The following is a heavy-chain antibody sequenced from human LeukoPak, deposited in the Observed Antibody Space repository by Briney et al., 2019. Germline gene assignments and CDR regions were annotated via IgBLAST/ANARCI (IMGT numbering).Heavy chain of an antibody. J-gene: IGHJ6*02. Sequence: GGSLRLSCAASGFSFSSYRMNWVRQSPGKGLEWVSCSSSSGTYEYYADSVKGRFTISRDNAKNSLYLQITSLRAEDTPVYYWARDSFLVRGEDYYYYGMDVWGQGTTVTVSS. V-gene: IGHV3-21*04. D-gene: IGHD3-10*01. CDR2: SSSSGTYE. CDR1: GFSFSSYR. CDR3: ARDSFLVRGEDYYYYGMDV.